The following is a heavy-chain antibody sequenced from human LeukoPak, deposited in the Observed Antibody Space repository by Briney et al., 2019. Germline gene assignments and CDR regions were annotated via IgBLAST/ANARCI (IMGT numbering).Heavy chain of an antibody. V-gene: IGHV3-20*04. D-gene: IGHD2-15*01. CDR3: ARDLGYCSGGSCERNYYFDY. CDR1: GFTFDDYG. CDR2: INWNGGST. Sequence: GGSLRLSCAASGFTFDDYGMSWVRHAPGKGLEWVSGINWNGGSTGYADSVKGRFTISRDNAKNSLYLQMNSLRAEDTALYYCARDLGYCSGGSCERNYYFDYWGQGTLVTVSS. J-gene: IGHJ4*02.